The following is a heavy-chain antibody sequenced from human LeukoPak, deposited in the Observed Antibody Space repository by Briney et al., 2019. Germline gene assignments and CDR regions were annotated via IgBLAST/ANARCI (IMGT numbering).Heavy chain of an antibody. CDR2: IWYDGSNK. D-gene: IGHD3-22*01. CDR3: AREVQYYDSSGYQGVDY. V-gene: IGHV3-33*01. Sequence: PGRSLRLSCAASGFTFSSYGMHWVRQAPGKGLELVAVIWYDGSNKYYADSVKGGFTISRDNSKNTLYLQMNSLRAEDTAVYYCAREVQYYDSSGYQGVDYWGQGTLVTVSS. CDR1: GFTFSSYG. J-gene: IGHJ4*02.